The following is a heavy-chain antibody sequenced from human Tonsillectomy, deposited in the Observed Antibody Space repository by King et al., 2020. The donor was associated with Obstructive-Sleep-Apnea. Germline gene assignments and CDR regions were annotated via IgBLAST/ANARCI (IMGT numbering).Heavy chain of an antibody. D-gene: IGHD2-21*02. J-gene: IGHJ4*02. Sequence: VQLVESGSELKKPGASATVSCKASGYSCTAYPIHWVRQAPGQGLEWVGWNITNTGYPTYAQAFTGRFVFSLDTSDDTAYLLISSLKAEDTAVYYCALTANLDHGRQGTRVTVSS. CDR2: NITNTGYP. CDR3: ALTANLDH. CDR1: GYSCTAYP. V-gene: IGHV7-4-1*02.